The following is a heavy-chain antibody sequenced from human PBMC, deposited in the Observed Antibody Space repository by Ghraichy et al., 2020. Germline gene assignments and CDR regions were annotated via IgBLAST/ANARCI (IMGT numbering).Heavy chain of an antibody. CDR1: GFTFISYA. D-gene: IGHD5-18*01. CDR3: ASGYSYGGPY. V-gene: IGHV3-23*01. J-gene: IGHJ4*02. CDR2: ISGSGGNT. Sequence: GGSLRLSCAASGFTFISYAMSWVRQTPGKGLEWVSAISGSGGNTYYADSVKGRFTISRDNSRNTLYLQMNSLRAEDTAVYYCASGYSYGGPYWGQGTLVTVSS.